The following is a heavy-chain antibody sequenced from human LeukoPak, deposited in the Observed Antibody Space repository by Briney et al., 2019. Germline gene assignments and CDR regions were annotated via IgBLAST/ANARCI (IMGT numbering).Heavy chain of an antibody. CDR3: ARPRFPYYRLSGADYQYMDV. Sequence: SVTVSCQPSGGTLSSYSISWVRQAPGPGLEWVGGIIPIFGTANYAQKFQGRVRITADKSTSTAYMELSSLRSEDTAVYYCARPRFPYYRLSGADYQYMDVWGKGTTVTVSS. V-gene: IGHV1-69*06. D-gene: IGHD3-10*01. CDR2: IIPIFGTA. J-gene: IGHJ6*03. CDR1: GGTLSSYS.